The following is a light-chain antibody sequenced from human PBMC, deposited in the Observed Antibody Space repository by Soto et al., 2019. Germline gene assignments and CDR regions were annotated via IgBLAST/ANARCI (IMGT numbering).Light chain of an antibody. V-gene: IGLV1-40*01. CDR2: AYN. CDR1: RSNIGANYD. Sequence: QSVLTQPPSVSVAPGQRVTSSCSGSRSNIGANYDVHWYRQLPGTAPKLLIFAYNNRPLGVPDRFSGSKSGTSASLAIAGLQADDEADYYCQSYDTSLSAYVFGTGTKVTVL. CDR3: QSYDTSLSAYV. J-gene: IGLJ1*01.